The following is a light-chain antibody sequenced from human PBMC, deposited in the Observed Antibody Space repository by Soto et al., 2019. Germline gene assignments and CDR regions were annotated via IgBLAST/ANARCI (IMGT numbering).Light chain of an antibody. Sequence: MTQSPANLSVSPGERVTFSCRASQSVTTNLAWYQHKPGQSPSLPISGASTGASGIPPRFSGSGSGTEFTLTIDRLQAADFAVYYCQQYDRWPVTFGGGTKVDIK. CDR2: GAS. CDR3: QQYDRWPVT. J-gene: IGKJ4*01. CDR1: QSVTTN. V-gene: IGKV3-15*01.